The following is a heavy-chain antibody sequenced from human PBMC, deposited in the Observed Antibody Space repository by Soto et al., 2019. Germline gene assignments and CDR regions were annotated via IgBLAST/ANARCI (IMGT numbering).Heavy chain of an antibody. CDR1: GGPFSRYY. CDR2: MHQSGNA. Sequence: SETLSLTCAVHGGPFSRYYWTWIRQSPGKGLEWIGEMHQSGNANYNPSLKSRVSISVDTSKNQFSLTLASVTAADTATYYCAGDNVVVNPIRYYHYGMDVWGQGTTVTVSS. D-gene: IGHD2-21*01. J-gene: IGHJ6*02. V-gene: IGHV4-34*01. CDR3: AGDNVVVNPIRYYHYGMDV.